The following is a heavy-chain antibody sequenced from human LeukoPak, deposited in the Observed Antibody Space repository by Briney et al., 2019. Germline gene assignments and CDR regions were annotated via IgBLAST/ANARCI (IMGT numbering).Heavy chain of an antibody. V-gene: IGHV4-34*01. CDR3: ARLMPNGVNRAGPTY. CDR1: GGTFSGYY. D-gene: IGHD4-23*01. Sequence: PSETLSLTCAATGGTFSGYYWSWIRQPPGKGLEWIGEIDHSATAKYNPSLKSRVVILVDTSNHQCSLNLTSVTAADTAIYYCARLMPNGVNRAGPTYWGQGTLVTVSS. CDR2: IDHSATA. J-gene: IGHJ4*02.